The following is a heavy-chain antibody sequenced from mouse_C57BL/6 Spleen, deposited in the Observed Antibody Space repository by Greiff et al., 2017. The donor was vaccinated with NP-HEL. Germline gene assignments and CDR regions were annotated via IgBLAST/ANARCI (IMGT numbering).Heavy chain of an antibody. CDR1: GYAFSSSW. Sequence: QVQLQQSGPELVKPGASVKISCKASGYAFSSSWMNWVKQRPGKGLEWIGRIYPGDGDTNYNGKFKGKATLTADKSSSTAYMQLSSLTSEDSAVYFCAREESWFAYWGQGTLVTVSA. J-gene: IGHJ3*01. CDR3: AREESWFAY. CDR2: IYPGDGDT. V-gene: IGHV1-82*01.